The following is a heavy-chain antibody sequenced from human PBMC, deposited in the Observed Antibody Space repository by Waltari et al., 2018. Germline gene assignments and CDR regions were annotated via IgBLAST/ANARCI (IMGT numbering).Heavy chain of an antibody. D-gene: IGHD4-17*01. J-gene: IGHJ5*02. V-gene: IGHV4-38-2*02. CDR1: GYSISSGYY. CDR3: ARDDYGDYTSGWFDP. Sequence: QVQLQESGPGLVKPSETLSLTCAVSGYSISSGYYWGWIRQPPGKGLEWIGSIYHSGSTYYNPSRKSRGTIAVDTSKNQFSLKLSSVTAADTAVYYCARDDYGDYTSGWFDPWGQGTLVTVSS. CDR2: IYHSGST.